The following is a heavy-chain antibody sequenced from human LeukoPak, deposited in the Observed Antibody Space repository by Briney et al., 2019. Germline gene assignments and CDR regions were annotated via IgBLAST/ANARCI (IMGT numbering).Heavy chain of an antibody. Sequence: SETLSLTCTVSGGSISSYYWSWIRQPPGKGLEWIGYIYYSGSTNYNPSLKSRVTISVDTSKNQFSLKLSSVTAADTAVYHCAREGHSGYGDAFDIWGQGTMVTVSS. D-gene: IGHD5-12*01. V-gene: IGHV4-59*01. CDR3: AREGHSGYGDAFDI. CDR2: IYYSGST. CDR1: GGSISSYY. J-gene: IGHJ3*02.